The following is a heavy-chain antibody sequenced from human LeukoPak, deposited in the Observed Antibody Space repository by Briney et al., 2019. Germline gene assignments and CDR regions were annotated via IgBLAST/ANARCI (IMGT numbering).Heavy chain of an antibody. V-gene: IGHV3-21*01. D-gene: IGHD6-19*01. CDR3: ARPGIAVAGEFFDY. J-gene: IGHJ4*02. Sequence: GGSLRLPCAASGFTFSSYSMNWVRQAPGKGLEWVSFIRSSSSYIYYADSVKGRFTISRDNAKNSLYLQMNSLRAEDTAVYYCARPGIAVAGEFFDYWGQGTLVTVSS. CDR2: IRSSSSYI. CDR1: GFTFSSYS.